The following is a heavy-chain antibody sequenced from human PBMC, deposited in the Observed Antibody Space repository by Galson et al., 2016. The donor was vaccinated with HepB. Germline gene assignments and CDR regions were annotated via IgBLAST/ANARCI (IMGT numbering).Heavy chain of an antibody. Sequence: SLRLSCAASGIDFDNYAMTWVRQAPGKGLEWVGRIKSKIDGETTEYDAPVKGRFTISREDSKDALYLQMNSLKTEDTAVYYCTTAGAVLRYSDSPEIKGLFYWGQGALVTVSS. CDR3: TTAGAVLRYSDSPEIKGLFY. V-gene: IGHV3-15*01. CDR1: GIDFDNYA. D-gene: IGHD3-9*01. CDR2: IKSKIDGETT. J-gene: IGHJ4*02.